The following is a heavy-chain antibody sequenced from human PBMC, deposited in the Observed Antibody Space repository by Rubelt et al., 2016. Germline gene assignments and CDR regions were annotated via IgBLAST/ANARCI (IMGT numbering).Heavy chain of an antibody. Sequence: QVQLQQWGAGLLKPSETLSLTCAVFGGPFSGYYWSWIRQPPGKGLEWIGEINHSGSTNYNPSLKSRVTISVDTSKNQFSLKLNSVTAADTAVYYCARLEYSSGWYPHYWGQGTLVTVSS. V-gene: IGHV4-34*01. CDR3: ARLEYSSGWYPHY. CDR2: INHSGST. D-gene: IGHD6-19*01. CDR1: GGPFSGYY. J-gene: IGHJ4*02.